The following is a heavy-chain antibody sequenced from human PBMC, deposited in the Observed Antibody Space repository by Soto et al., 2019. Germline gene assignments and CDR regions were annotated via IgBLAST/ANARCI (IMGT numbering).Heavy chain of an antibody. Sequence: QVQLVQSGAEVKKPGASVKVSCKASGYTFTSYDINWVRQATGQGLEWMGWMNPNSGNTGYAQKFHGRVTMTRNTSISTAYMELSSLRSEDTAVYYCARVRGVGGYCSGGSCYYYYYGMDVWGQGTTVTVSS. J-gene: IGHJ6*02. CDR2: MNPNSGNT. D-gene: IGHD2-15*01. CDR3: ARVRGVGGYCSGGSCYYYYYGMDV. CDR1: GYTFTSYD. V-gene: IGHV1-8*01.